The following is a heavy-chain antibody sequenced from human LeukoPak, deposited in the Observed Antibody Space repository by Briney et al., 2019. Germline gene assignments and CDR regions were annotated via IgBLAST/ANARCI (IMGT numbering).Heavy chain of an antibody. CDR3: ARLGGRYRYYFDY. CDR1: GGSISSYY. Sequence: SETLSLTCTVSGGSISSYYWSWIRQPPGKGLEWIGYIYYSGSTNYNPSLKSRVTISVDTSKNQFYLKLSSVTAADTAVYYCARLGGRYRYYFDYWGQGTLVTVSS. D-gene: IGHD2-15*01. CDR2: IYYSGST. J-gene: IGHJ4*02. V-gene: IGHV4-59*08.